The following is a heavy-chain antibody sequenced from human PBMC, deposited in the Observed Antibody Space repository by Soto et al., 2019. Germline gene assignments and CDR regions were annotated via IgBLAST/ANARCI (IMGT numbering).Heavy chain of an antibody. J-gene: IGHJ4*02. CDR3: ARADYYDSSGYPDY. CDR1: GGTFSNYA. V-gene: IGHV1-69*06. Sequence: QVQLVQSGAEVKKPGSSVKVSCKTSGGTFSNYAISWVRQAPGQGLEWMGGIIPIFGTANYAQKFQGRVTITADKSTTTTYMELSSLRSEDKAVYYCARADYYDSSGYPDYWGQGTLVTVSS. CDR2: IIPIFGTA. D-gene: IGHD3-22*01.